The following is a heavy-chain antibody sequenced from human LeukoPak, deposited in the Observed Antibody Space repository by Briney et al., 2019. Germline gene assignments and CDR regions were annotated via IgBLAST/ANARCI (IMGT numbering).Heavy chain of an antibody. CDR1: GSSITTDFY. V-gene: IGHV4-38-2*01. CDR2: TWHTGSA. J-gene: IGHJ4*02. CDR3: SRRKYAYDRNGFYTENFFDT. D-gene: IGHD3-22*01. Sequence: PSETLSLTCSVSGSSITTDFYWAWIRQPPGKGLEWIADTWHTGSAYFNPSLKSRVTMSVDTSKNQLSLRLTSVTAAGTAVYFCSRRKYAYDRNGFYTENFFDTWGLGTLVTVSS.